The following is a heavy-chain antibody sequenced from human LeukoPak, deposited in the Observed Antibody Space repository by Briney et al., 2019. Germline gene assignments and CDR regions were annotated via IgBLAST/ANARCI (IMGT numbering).Heavy chain of an antibody. CDR2: IQSEGSVQ. CDR3: ARIPRGSGWSFLDF. D-gene: IGHD6-19*01. Sequence: PGGSLRLSCAASGFIFSSYWMSWVRQAPGKGLEWVANIQSEGSVQQYVDSVKGRLTISRDNAKNSLYLQMHSLRAEGTAVYYCARIPRGSGWSFLDFWGQGTLVTVTS. V-gene: IGHV3-7*01. CDR1: GFIFSSYW. J-gene: IGHJ4*02.